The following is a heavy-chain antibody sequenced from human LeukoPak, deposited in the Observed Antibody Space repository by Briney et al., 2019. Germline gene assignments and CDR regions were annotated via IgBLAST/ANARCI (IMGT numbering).Heavy chain of an antibody. CDR3: ARDSPRRWFDP. CDR1: GGSISSYY. CDR2: IYYSGST. Sequence: SETLSLTCTVSGGSISSYYWSWIRQPPGKGLEWIGYIYYSGSTNYNPSLKSRVTISVDTSKNQFSLKLSSVTAADTAVYYCARDSPRRWFDPWGQGILVTVSS. J-gene: IGHJ5*02. V-gene: IGHV4-59*01.